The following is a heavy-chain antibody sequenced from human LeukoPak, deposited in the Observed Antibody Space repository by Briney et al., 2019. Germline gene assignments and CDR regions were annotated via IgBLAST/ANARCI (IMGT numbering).Heavy chain of an antibody. J-gene: IGHJ6*04. Sequence: SETLSLTCTVSGGSISSYYWSWIRQPPGKGLEWIGYIYYSGSTNYNPSLKSRVTISVDTSKSQFSLKLSSVTAADTAVYYCARGRLWFGELLFNYYYYYGMDVWGKGTTVTVSS. V-gene: IGHV4-59*01. CDR3: ARGRLWFGELLFNYYYYYGMDV. CDR2: IYYSGST. D-gene: IGHD3-10*01. CDR1: GGSISSYY.